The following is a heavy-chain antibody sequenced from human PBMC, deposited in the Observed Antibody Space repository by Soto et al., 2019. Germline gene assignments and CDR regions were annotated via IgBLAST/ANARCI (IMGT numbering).Heavy chain of an antibody. V-gene: IGHV1-46*01. CDR2: INPSGGSA. J-gene: IGHJ4*02. Sequence: QVQLVQSGAEVKKPGSSVKVSCKASGYTFTSSYIHWVRQAPGQGLEWMGIINPSGGSATYAQMFQGGVTMTTDTSTSTVYMELSSLTSEDTAMYYCARGLYSSSYYMWGQGTLVTVSS. CDR3: ARGLYSSSYYM. CDR1: GYTFTSSY. D-gene: IGHD3-22*01.